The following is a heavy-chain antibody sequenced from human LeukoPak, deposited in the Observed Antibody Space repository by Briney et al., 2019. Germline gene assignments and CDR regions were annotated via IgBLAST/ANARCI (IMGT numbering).Heavy chain of an antibody. CDR2: ISSSSSYI. J-gene: IGHJ3*02. CDR3: ATYHSSGYDAFDI. V-gene: IGHV3-21*01. Sequence: PGGSLRLSCAASGFTFSSYSMNWVRQAPGKGLEWVSSISSSSSYIYYAGSVKGRFTISRDNAKNSLYVQMDGLRVEDTAIYYCATYHSSGYDAFDIWGHGTLVTVSS. D-gene: IGHD3-22*01. CDR1: GFTFSSYS.